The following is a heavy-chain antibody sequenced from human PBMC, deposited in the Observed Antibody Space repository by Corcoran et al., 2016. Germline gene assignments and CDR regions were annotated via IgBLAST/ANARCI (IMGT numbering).Heavy chain of an antibody. CDR1: GGSFSGYY. V-gene: IGHV4-34*01. CDR2: INHSGST. J-gene: IGHJ6*02. CDR3: ARALCMITFGGVINYYYYYGMDV. D-gene: IGHD3-16*02. Sequence: QVQLQQWGAGLLKPSETLSLTCAVYGGSFSGYYWSWIRQPPGKGLEWIGEINHSGSTNYNPSLKSRVTISVDTSKNQFSRKLSSVTAADTDMYYCARALCMITFGGVINYYYYYGMDVWGQGTTVTVSS.